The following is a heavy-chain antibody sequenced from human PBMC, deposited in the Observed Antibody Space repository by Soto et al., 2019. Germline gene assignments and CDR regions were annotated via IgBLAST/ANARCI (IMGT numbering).Heavy chain of an antibody. D-gene: IGHD3-22*01. Sequence: EVQLVESGGGLVKLGGSLRLSCAASGFTFSSYSMNWVRQAPGKGLEWVSSISFSSSYIYHADSVKGRFTISRDNAKSSLYLQMNSLRAEDTAVYYCARDHPHPYYYDSSGSKDDAFDIWGQGTMVTVSS. CDR1: GFTFSSYS. CDR3: ARDHPHPYYYDSSGSKDDAFDI. V-gene: IGHV3-21*01. CDR2: ISFSSSYI. J-gene: IGHJ3*02.